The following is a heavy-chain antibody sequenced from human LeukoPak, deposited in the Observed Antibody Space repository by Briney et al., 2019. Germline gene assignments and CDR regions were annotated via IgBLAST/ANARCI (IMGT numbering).Heavy chain of an antibody. Sequence: GGSVKISWSASGFTLITYGRHWVRQAPPKGLEWVAVILYDGSIKYYGDSVKGRFTISRDNSKNTLYLQMNSLRAEDTAMYYCARAVGPFDFWGPGTLVIVSS. V-gene: IGHV3-33*01. J-gene: IGHJ3*01. CDR3: ARAVGPFDF. CDR2: ILYDGSIK. CDR1: GFTLITYG.